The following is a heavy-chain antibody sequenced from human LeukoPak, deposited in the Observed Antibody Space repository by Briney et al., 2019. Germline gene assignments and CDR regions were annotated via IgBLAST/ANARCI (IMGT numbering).Heavy chain of an antibody. CDR3: ARAGWAVVVPAAIPHYYYYYMDV. CDR2: ISSSSSYI. Sequence: EGSLRLSCAASGFTFSSYSMNWVRQAPGKGPEWVSSISSSSSYIYYADSVKGRFTISRDNAKNSLYLQMNSLRAEDTAVYYCARAGWAVVVPAAIPHYYYYYMDVWGKGTTVTVSS. J-gene: IGHJ6*03. D-gene: IGHD2-2*02. CDR1: GFTFSSYS. V-gene: IGHV3-21*01.